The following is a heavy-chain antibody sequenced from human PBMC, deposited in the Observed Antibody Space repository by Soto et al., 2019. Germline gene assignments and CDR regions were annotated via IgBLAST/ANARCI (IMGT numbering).Heavy chain of an antibody. D-gene: IGHD5-12*01. CDR3: AGDRGGYALDY. CDR2: ISANNGNT. CDR1: GYTFTSYG. Sequence: QVQLVQSGAEVKKPGASVKVSCKASGYTFTSYGISWVRQAPGQGLEWMGWISANNGNTNYVQKLQGRVTMTTDTPTSKANMERRSRRSDDTAVYYGAGDRGGYALDYWGQGTLVTVSS. V-gene: IGHV1-18*01. J-gene: IGHJ4*02.